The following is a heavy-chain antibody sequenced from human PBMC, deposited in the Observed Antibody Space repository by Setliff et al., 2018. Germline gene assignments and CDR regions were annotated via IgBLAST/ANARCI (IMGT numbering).Heavy chain of an antibody. D-gene: IGHD2-21*02. J-gene: IGHJ4*02. CDR1: GFTFNVFG. V-gene: IGHV3-30*06. CDR2: ISFDGTDQ. Sequence: SLRLSCAASGFTFNVFGMHWVRQAPGKGLEWVALISFDGTDQYYSDSVKSRFTISRDNSKNTLYLQMNSLRLEDTAIYYCARDAGGDYDNWGQGTLVTVSS. CDR3: ARDAGGDYDN.